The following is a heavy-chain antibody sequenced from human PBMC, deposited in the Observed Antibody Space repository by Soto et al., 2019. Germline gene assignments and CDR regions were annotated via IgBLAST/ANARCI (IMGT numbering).Heavy chain of an antibody. CDR1: GFTFSNYA. Sequence: QVQLVGSGGGVVQPGRSLRLSCAASGFTFSNYALHWVRQAPGRWLEWVALISFDGNNKYYANSVKGRFTISRDNSKNTLYLQMNSLRAEDTAVYYCGRCTGTSCHLGADFWGQGTLVIVSS. D-gene: IGHD2-2*01. CDR2: ISFDGNNK. V-gene: IGHV3-30-3*01. CDR3: GRCTGTSCHLGADF. J-gene: IGHJ4*02.